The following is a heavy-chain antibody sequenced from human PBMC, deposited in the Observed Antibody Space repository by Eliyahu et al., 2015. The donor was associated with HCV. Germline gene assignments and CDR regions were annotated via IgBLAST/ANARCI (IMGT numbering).Heavy chain of an antibody. J-gene: IGHJ5*02. CDR2: ISXDGSNK. CDR3: AKAGVTMVVVVNWLDP. D-gene: IGHD3-22*01. Sequence: QVQLVESGGGVVQPGRSLXLSCEASGFXFXNYGMXWVRQAPGKGVEWVAVISXDGSNKYYADXVKGRFTISRDNSKNTLYLQMNSLRAEDTAVYYCAKAGVTMVVVVNWLDPWGQGTLVTVSS. CDR1: GFXFXNYG. V-gene: IGHV3-30*18.